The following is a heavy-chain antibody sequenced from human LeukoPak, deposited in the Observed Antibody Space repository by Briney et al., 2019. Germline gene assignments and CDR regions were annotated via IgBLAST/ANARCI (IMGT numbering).Heavy chain of an antibody. V-gene: IGHV1-2*02. CDR3: ARERTFCAFDI. D-gene: IGHD3-16*01. J-gene: IGHJ3*02. Sequence: ASVKVSCKASRYTFTGYYMHWVRQAPGQGLEWMGWINPNSGGTNYAQKFQGRVTMTRDTSISTAYMELSRLRSDATAVYYCARERTFCAFDIWGQGTMVTVSS. CDR1: RYTFTGYY. CDR2: INPNSGGT.